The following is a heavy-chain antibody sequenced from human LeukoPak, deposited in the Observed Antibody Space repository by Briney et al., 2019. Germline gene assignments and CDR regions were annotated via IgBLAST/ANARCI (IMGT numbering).Heavy chain of an antibody. V-gene: IGHV2-5*02. CDR3: AHSEITDVFDI. J-gene: IGHJ3*02. Sequence: ESGPTLVKPTQTLTLTCTFSGFSLSTSGVAVGWIRQPPGKALEWLALIYWDDDNRYSPSLKSRLTITKYTSKNQVVLTMTNMDPVDTATYYCAHSEITDVFDIWGQGTMVTVSS. CDR1: GFSLSTSGVA. CDR2: IYWDDDN.